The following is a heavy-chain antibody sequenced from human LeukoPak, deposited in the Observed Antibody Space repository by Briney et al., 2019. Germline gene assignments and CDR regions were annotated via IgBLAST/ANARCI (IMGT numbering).Heavy chain of an antibody. J-gene: IGHJ5*02. Sequence: ASVKVSCKASGYTFTGYYMRWVRQAPGQGLEWMGWINPNSGGTNYAQKFQGRVTMTRDTSISTAYMELSRLRSDDTAVYYCARGVYYYDSSGYYLWGQGTLVTVSS. D-gene: IGHD3-22*01. CDR1: GYTFTGYY. CDR2: INPNSGGT. CDR3: ARGVYYYDSSGYYL. V-gene: IGHV1-2*02.